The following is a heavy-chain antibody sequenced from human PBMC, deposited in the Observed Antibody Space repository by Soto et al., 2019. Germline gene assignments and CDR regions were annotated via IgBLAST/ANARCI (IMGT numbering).Heavy chain of an antibody. Sequence: GESLSLSCAVSGFSFNTYAMSWVRQPQGKGLEWISGISGSGGTKYYAAPMKGRFTTSGNNTKNTLYLQRNGLTAEDTAVYYCAKDRRAGFYVSGTYFDVWGQGTQVTVSS. CDR1: GFSFNTYA. V-gene: IGHV3-23*01. CDR3: AKDRRAGFYVSGTYFDV. D-gene: IGHD3-10*01. CDR2: ISGSGGTK. J-gene: IGHJ4*02.